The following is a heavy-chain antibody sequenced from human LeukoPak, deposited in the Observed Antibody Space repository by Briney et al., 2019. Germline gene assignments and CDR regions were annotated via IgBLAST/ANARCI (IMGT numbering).Heavy chain of an antibody. CDR3: ARDSRYRSGWNYFYY. CDR2: ISYDGSTK. D-gene: IGHD6-19*01. CDR1: GFTFSIYA. V-gene: IGHV3-30-3*01. J-gene: IGHJ4*02. Sequence: GGSLRLSCAASGFTFSIYAMHWVRQAPGKGLEWVTIISYDGSTKYYADSVKGRFTISRDNSRNTLYLQMNRLRTEDTAVYYCARDSRYRSGWNYFYYWGPGTLVTVSS.